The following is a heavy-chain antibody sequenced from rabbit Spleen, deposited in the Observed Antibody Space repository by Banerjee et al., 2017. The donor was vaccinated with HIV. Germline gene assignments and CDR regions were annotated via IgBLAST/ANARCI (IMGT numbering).Heavy chain of an antibody. Sequence: QEQLVESGGGLVQPEGSLTLTCTASGFSFSSSYYMCWVRQAPGKGLECIACIYADSSGSTYYASWAKGRFTISKTSSTTVTLQMTSLTVADTATYFCARAGEGGDGYLNLWGPGPWSPS. CDR1: GFSFSSSYY. V-gene: IGHV1S45*01. CDR3: ARAGEGGDGYLNL. D-gene: IGHD5-1*01. J-gene: IGHJ4*01. CDR2: IYADSSGST.